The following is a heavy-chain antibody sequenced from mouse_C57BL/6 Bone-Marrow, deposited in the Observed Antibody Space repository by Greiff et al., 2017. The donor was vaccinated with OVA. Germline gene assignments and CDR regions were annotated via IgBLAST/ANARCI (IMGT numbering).Heavy chain of an antibody. CDR3: ARYGNYGMDY. J-gene: IGHJ4*01. D-gene: IGHD2-1*01. CDR1: GFTFTDYY. Sequence: EVQGVESGGGLVQPGGSLSLSCSASGFTFTDYYMSWVRQPPGKALEWLGFIRNKANGYTTEYSASVKGRFTISRDNSQSILYLQMNALRAEDSATYYCARYGNYGMDYWGQGTSVTVSS. CDR2: IRNKANGYTT. V-gene: IGHV7-3*01.